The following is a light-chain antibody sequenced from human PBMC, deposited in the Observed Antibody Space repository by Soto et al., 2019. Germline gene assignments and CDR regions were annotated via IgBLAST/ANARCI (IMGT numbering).Light chain of an antibody. Sequence: DIQMTQSPSSLSASVGDRVTITCRASQSISSYLNWYQQKPGKAPKLLIYGASSLQTGVPLRFSGSGSGTDFTLTISSLQPEDFATYYCQQSYSSSWTFGQGTKVDIK. J-gene: IGKJ1*01. CDR2: GAS. CDR1: QSISSY. CDR3: QQSYSSSWT. V-gene: IGKV1-39*01.